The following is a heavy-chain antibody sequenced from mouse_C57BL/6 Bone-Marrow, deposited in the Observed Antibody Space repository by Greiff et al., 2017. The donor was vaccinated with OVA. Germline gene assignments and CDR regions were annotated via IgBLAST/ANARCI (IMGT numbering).Heavy chain of an antibody. CDR3: ERVGAYCGKCWFAD. J-gene: IGHJ3*01. D-gene: IGHD2-10*01. Sequence: EVQLQQSGPELVKPGASVKISCKASGYTFTDYYMNWVKQSHGQSLEWIGDIIPNIGCTSYNQKFKGKATLTVDKSSSTAYMELRSLTSEDSAVYSWERVGAYCGKCWFADWGQGTLVTVSA. CDR1: GYTFTDYY. V-gene: IGHV1-26*01. CDR2: IIPNIGCT.